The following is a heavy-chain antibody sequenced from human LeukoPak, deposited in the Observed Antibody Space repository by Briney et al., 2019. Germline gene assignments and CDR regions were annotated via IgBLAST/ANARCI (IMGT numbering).Heavy chain of an antibody. V-gene: IGHV5-10-1*01. D-gene: IGHD2-2*01. CDR2: IDPSDSYT. CDR3: ARHDRYCSSTSCYAPDY. Sequence: GESLKFSCKGSGYSFTSYWISWVRQMPGKGLGWMGRIDPSDSYTNYSPSFQGHVTISADKSISTAYLQWSSLRASDTAMYYCARHDRYCSSTSCYAPDYWGQGTLVTVSS. J-gene: IGHJ4*02. CDR1: GYSFTSYW.